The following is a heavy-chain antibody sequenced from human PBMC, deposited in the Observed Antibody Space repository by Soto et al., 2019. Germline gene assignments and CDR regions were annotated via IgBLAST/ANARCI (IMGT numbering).Heavy chain of an antibody. CDR1: GGSISSGGYY. CDR2: IYYSGST. J-gene: IGHJ3*02. Sequence: QVQLQESGPGLVKPSQTLSLTCTVSGGSISSGGYYWSWIRQHPGKGLEWIGYIYYSGSTYYNPSIKSRVTISVDTSKNQFSLKLSSVTAADTAVYYCARDSPGYCSGGSCYSRAFDIWGQGTMVTVSS. D-gene: IGHD2-15*01. V-gene: IGHV4-31*03. CDR3: ARDSPGYCSGGSCYSRAFDI.